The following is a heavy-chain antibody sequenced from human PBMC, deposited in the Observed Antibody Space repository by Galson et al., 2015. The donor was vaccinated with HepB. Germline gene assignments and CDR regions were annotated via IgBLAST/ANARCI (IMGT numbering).Heavy chain of an antibody. V-gene: IGHV1-2*02. CDR1: GYTFTGYH. CDR2: INPKTGGT. CDR3: AREGEYQLLTYSHYYGMDV. Sequence: SVKVSCKASGYTFTGYHIHWVRQAPGQGLEWMGWINPKTGGTNYAQKFQGRVTMTRDTSTSTAYMDLNRLRSDDTAVYYCAREGEYQLLTYSHYYGMDVWGQGTTVTVSS. J-gene: IGHJ6*02. D-gene: IGHD2-2*01.